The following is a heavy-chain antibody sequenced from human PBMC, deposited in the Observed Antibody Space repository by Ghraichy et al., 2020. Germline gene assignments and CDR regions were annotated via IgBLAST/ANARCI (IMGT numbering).Heavy chain of an antibody. V-gene: IGHV3-64D*06. D-gene: IGHD6-19*01. CDR3: VKGWLVLDY. Sequence: SCSASGFTFSSFAMHWVRQAPGKGLEFVSALRADGSSPYYADSVKGRFTISRDDSNNTLYLQMSSLRPEDTAIYYCVKGWLVLDYWGQGTLLTVSS. J-gene: IGHJ4*02. CDR2: LRADGSSP. CDR1: GFTFSSFA.